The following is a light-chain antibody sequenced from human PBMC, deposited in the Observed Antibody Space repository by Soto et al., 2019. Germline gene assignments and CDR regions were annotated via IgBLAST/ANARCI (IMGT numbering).Light chain of an antibody. V-gene: IGLV2-11*01. J-gene: IGLJ2*01. Sequence: QSVLTQPRSVSGSPGQSVTISCTGTSSDVGGYNYVSWYQQHPGKAPKLMIYDVSKRPSGVPDRFSGSKSGNTASLTISGLQAEDEADYYCCSYAGIYHLLFGGGTK. CDR2: DVS. CDR1: SSDVGGYNY. CDR3: CSYAGIYHLL.